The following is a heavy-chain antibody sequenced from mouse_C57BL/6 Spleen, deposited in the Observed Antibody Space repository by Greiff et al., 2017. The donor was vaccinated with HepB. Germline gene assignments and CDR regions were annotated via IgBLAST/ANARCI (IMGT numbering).Heavy chain of an antibody. Sequence: EVKLVESGGDLVKPGGSLKLSCAASGFTFSSYGMSWVRQTPDKRLEWVATISSGGSYTYYPDSVKGRFTISRDNAKNTLYLQMSSLKSEDTAMYYCARQDGYSPGWGQGTLVTVSA. V-gene: IGHV5-6*01. CDR3: ARQDGYSPG. CDR1: GFTFSSYG. CDR2: ISSGGSYT. J-gene: IGHJ3*02. D-gene: IGHD2-3*01.